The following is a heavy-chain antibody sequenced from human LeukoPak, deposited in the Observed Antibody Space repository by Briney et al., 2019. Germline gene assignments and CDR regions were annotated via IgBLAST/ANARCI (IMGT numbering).Heavy chain of an antibody. J-gene: IGHJ6*02. D-gene: IGHD2-15*01. Sequence: SETLSLTCTVSGGSISSYYWSWIRQPPGKGLEWIGYIYYSGSTNYNPSLKSRVTISVDTSKNQFSLKLSSVTAADTAVYYCARGPKDMANYYYYGMGVWGQRTTVTVSS. CDR2: IYYSGST. V-gene: IGHV4-59*01. CDR1: GGSISSYY. CDR3: ARGPKDMANYYYYGMGV.